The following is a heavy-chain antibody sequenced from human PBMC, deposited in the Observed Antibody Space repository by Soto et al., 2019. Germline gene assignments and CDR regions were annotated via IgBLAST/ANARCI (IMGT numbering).Heavy chain of an antibody. CDR1: GFSVSSSY. CDR3: ARDSISFGPGVNDS. V-gene: IGHV3-53*01. CDR2: IYADGTT. J-gene: IGHJ4*02. Sequence: EVQLVESGGGLIQPGGSLRLSCAASGFSVSSSYLSWVRQAPGKGLEWVSIIYADGTTYYADAVKGRFTISRNDSKNKLYLQMNSLRVEDTAVYYCARDSISFGPGVNDSWGQGTLVSVS. D-gene: IGHD5-18*01.